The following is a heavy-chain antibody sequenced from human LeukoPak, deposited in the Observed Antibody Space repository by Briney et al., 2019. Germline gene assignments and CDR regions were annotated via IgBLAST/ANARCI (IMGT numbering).Heavy chain of an antibody. CDR3: AQIADVDY. D-gene: IGHD6-13*01. CDR2: ISAYNGNT. Sequence: ASVKVSCKASGYTFTTNGISWVRQAPGQGLEWMGWISAYNGNTNYAQKLQGRVTMTTDTSTSTAYMELSSLRSEDTAVYYCAQIADVDYWGQGTLVTVSS. V-gene: IGHV1-18*01. CDR1: GYTFTTNG. J-gene: IGHJ4*02.